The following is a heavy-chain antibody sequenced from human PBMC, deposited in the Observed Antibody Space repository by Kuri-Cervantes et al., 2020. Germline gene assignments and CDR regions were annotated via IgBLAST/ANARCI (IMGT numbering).Heavy chain of an antibody. J-gene: IGHJ4*02. CDR3: ARAGQVDSYLTRFDY. CDR2: ISSGATTI. V-gene: IGHV3-11*04. D-gene: IGHD5-18*01. Sequence: GGSLRLSCVGSGFTFSVYYMSWIRQAPGKGLEWVSYISSGATTIYYADSVKGRFTISRDNAKNSLYLQMNSLRAEYTAVYYCARAGQVDSYLTRFDYWGQGTLVTVSS. CDR1: GFTFSVYY.